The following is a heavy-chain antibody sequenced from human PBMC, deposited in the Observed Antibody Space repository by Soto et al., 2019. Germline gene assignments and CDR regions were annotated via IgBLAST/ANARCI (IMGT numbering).Heavy chain of an antibody. CDR2: INAGNGNT. V-gene: IGHV1-3*01. CDR3: ARDDAVAGDSNFDY. CDR1: GYTFTAYA. J-gene: IGHJ4*02. Sequence: QVQLVQSGAEVKKPGASVKVSCKASGYTFTAYAMHWVRPAPGQRLEWMGWINAGNGNTKYSQRFQGRVIITTDTSASTAYMELSSLRSEDTAVYYCARDDAVAGDSNFDYWGQGTLVTVSS. D-gene: IGHD6-19*01.